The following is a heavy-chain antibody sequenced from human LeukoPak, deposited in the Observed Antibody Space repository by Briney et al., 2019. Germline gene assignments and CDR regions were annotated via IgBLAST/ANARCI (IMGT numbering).Heavy chain of an antibody. Sequence: GGSLRLSCAASGFTFSSYAMSWVRQSPGKGLEWVSTISGSGGSTYYADSVKGRFTISRDNSKNTLYLQMNSLRAEDTAVYYCAKSAVAGWRFDYWGQGTLVTVSS. J-gene: IGHJ4*02. CDR3: AKSAVAGWRFDY. D-gene: IGHD6-19*01. CDR1: GFTFSSYA. CDR2: ISGSGGST. V-gene: IGHV3-23*01.